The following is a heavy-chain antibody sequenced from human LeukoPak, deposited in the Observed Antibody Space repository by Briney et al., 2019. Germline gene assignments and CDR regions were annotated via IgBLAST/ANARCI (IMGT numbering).Heavy chain of an antibody. Sequence: PGGSLRLSCAASGFTFTIHWMSWVRQAPGKGLEWVARMNLDGSEKYYVDSVKGRFTISRDNAKTSLYLEMNSLRAEDTAVYYCARDATYCTNGVCYTRFDYWGQGTLVTVSS. CDR3: ARDATYCTNGVCYTRFDY. D-gene: IGHD2-8*01. CDR2: MNLDGSEK. J-gene: IGHJ4*02. V-gene: IGHV3-7*01. CDR1: GFTFTIHW.